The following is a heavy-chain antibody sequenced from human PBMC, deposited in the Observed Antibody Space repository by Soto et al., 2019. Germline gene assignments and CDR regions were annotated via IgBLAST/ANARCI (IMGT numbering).Heavy chain of an antibody. CDR1: GGTFSSYA. Sequence: ASVKVSCKASGGTFSSYAISWVRQAPGQRLEWMGWINPGNGNTKYSQKFQGRVTITRDTSASTAYMELSSLRSEDTAVYYCAREQVVVATTPHWYFDLWGRGTLVTVSS. CDR3: AREQVVVATTPHWYFDL. J-gene: IGHJ2*01. V-gene: IGHV1-3*01. CDR2: INPGNGNT. D-gene: IGHD2-15*01.